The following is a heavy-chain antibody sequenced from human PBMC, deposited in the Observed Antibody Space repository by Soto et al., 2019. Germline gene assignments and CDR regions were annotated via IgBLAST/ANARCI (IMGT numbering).Heavy chain of an antibody. CDR3: AREYYGLLTGYYNDQ. D-gene: IGHD3-9*01. V-gene: IGHV3-74*01. J-gene: IGHJ4*02. CDR2: ISGDGTTI. Sequence: DVQLVESGGDSVQPGGSLRLSCAASGFPFSSYWMHWVRHTPGKGLEWVSRISGDGTTIYYADSVTGRFTVSRDNAKNTLSLQMSGLGAEDTAVYYCAREYYGLLTGYYNDQWGQGTLVSVSS. CDR1: GFPFSSYW.